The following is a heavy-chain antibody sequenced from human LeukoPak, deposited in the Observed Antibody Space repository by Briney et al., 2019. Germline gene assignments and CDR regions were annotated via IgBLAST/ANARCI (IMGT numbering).Heavy chain of an antibody. V-gene: IGHV1-2*02. CDR2: INPASGDS. J-gene: IGHJ4*02. Sequence: ASVKVSCKASGYRFTDFYVHWVRRAPGQGLQWMGSINPASGDSKSAQMFQGRVTLTRDTSLNTAYMDLSSLTSDDTAVYFCARVRPDTDGYLRPLDSWGPGTLVTVSS. CDR3: ARVRPDTDGYLRPLDS. D-gene: IGHD2-8*01. CDR1: GYRFTDFY.